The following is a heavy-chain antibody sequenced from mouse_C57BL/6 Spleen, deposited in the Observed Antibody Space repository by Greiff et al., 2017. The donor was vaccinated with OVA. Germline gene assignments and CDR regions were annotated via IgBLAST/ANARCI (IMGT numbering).Heavy chain of an antibody. Sequence: EVQLQQSGAELVKPGASVQLSCTASGFNIKDYYMHWVKQRTEQGLEWIGRIDPEDGETKYAPKFQGKATITADTSSNTAYLQLSSLTSEDTAVYYCASLMVTTGDWFAYWGQGTLVTVSA. CDR1: GFNIKDYY. J-gene: IGHJ3*01. CDR3: ASLMVTTGDWFAY. V-gene: IGHV14-2*01. D-gene: IGHD2-2*01. CDR2: IDPEDGET.